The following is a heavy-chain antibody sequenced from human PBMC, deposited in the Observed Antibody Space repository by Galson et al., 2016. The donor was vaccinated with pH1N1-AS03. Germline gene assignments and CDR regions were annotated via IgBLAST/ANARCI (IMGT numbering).Heavy chain of an antibody. CDR1: GFSLRTCW. CDR3: GGSGNVFDY. V-gene: IGHV3-7*01. CDR2: IKEDGSVK. D-gene: IGHD3-10*01. Sequence: SLRLSCAASGFSLRTCWMTWARQAPGKGLEWVANIKEDGSVKHYADSVKGRFTISRDNAKKTLYLRMNSLRVEDTAVYYCGGSGNVFDYWGRGTLVTVSS. J-gene: IGHJ4*01.